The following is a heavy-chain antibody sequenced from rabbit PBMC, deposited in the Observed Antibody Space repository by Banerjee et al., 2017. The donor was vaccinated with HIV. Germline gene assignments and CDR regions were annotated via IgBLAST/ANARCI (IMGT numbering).Heavy chain of an antibody. CDR1: GFSFSSGYD. J-gene: IGHJ4*01. Sequence: QEQLEESGGGLAKPEGSLTLTCTASGFSFSSGYDMCWVRQAPGKGLEWIGCIVTGGGSSTAYASWTKGRFTLSKTSSTTVTLQMTSLTAADTATYFCARVGYAGYTYSTENFKLWGPGNLVTVS. D-gene: IGHD8-1*01. CDR2: IVTGGGSST. V-gene: IGHV1S45*01. CDR3: ARVGYAGYTYSTENFKL.